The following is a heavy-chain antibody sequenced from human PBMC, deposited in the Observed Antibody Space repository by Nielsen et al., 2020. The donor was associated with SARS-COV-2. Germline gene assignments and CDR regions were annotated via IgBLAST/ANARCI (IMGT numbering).Heavy chain of an antibody. CDR2: ISWNSGSI. CDR1: GFTFSSYA. Sequence: SLKISCAASGFTFSSYAMHWVRQAPGKGLEWVSGISWNSGSIGYADSVKGRFTISRDNAKNSLYLQMNSLRAEDTALYYCAKAPSLETNYGMDVWGQGTTVTVSS. J-gene: IGHJ6*02. CDR3: AKAPSLETNYGMDV. D-gene: IGHD3-16*02. V-gene: IGHV3-9*01.